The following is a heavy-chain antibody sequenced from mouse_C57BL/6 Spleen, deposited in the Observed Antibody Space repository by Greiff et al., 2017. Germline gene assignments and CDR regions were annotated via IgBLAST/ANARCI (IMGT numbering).Heavy chain of an antibody. CDR1: GFPITSGYY. Sequence: VQLQQSGPGLVKPSQSLFLTCSITGFPITSGYYWIWIRQSPGKPLEWMGYITHSGETFYNPSLQSPISITRETSKNQFFLQLNAVTTEDTAMYYCAGIRTTVVADYWGQGTTLTVSS. V-gene: IGHV12-3*01. J-gene: IGHJ2*01. CDR2: ITHSGET. D-gene: IGHD1-1*01. CDR3: AGIRTTVVADY.